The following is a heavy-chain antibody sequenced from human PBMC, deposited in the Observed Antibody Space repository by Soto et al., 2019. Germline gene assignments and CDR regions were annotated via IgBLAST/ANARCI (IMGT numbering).Heavy chain of an antibody. CDR3: ARADGAGGSGFGVVIQHWFDP. CDR2: IIPIFGTA. J-gene: IGHJ5*02. D-gene: IGHD3-3*01. Sequence: GASVKVSCKASGGTFSSYAISWVRQAPGQGLEWMGGIIPIFGTANYAQKFQGRVTITADESTSTAYMELSSLRSEDTAVYYCARADGAGGSGFGVVIQHWFDPWGHGTLVTVS. V-gene: IGHV1-69*13. CDR1: GGTFSSYA.